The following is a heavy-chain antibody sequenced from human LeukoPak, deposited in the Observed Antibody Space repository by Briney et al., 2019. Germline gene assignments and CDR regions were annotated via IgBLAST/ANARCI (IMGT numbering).Heavy chain of an antibody. Sequence: GGSLRLSCAASGFTFSSYGMHWVRQAPGKGLEWVAVISYDGSNKYYADSVKGRFTISRDNSKNTLYLQMNSLRAEDTAVYYCAKQYGDYSYYFDYWGQGTLVTVSS. CDR2: ISYDGSNK. CDR3: AKQYGDYSYYFDY. J-gene: IGHJ4*02. V-gene: IGHV3-30*18. CDR1: GFTFSSYG. D-gene: IGHD4-17*01.